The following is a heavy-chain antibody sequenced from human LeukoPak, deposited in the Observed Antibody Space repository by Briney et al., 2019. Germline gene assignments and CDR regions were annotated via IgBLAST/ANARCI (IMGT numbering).Heavy chain of an antibody. CDR3: ARDPAHPPYYYYYGMDV. CDR2: ISAYNGNT. CDR1: GYTFTSYG. Sequence: ASVKVSCKASGYTFTSYGLSWVRQAPGQGLEWMGWISAYNGNTNYAQKLQGRVTMTTDTSTSTAYMELRSLRSDDTAVYYCARDPAHPPYYYYYGMDVWGQGTTVTVSS. J-gene: IGHJ6*02. V-gene: IGHV1-18*01.